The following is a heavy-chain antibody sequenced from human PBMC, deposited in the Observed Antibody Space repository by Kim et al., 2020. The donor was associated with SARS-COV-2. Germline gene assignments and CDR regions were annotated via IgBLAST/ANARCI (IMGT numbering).Heavy chain of an antibody. V-gene: IGHV1-3*01. D-gene: IGHD3-9*01. CDR2: INAGNGNT. CDR1: GYTFTSYA. Sequence: ASVKVSCKASGYTFTSYAMHWVRQAPGQRLEWMGWINAGNGNTKYSQKFQDRVTITRDTSASTAYMELSSLRSEDTAVYYCARDSYYDIFRYYYYYMDVWGKGTTVTVSS. CDR3: ARDSYYDIFRYYYYYMDV. J-gene: IGHJ6*03.